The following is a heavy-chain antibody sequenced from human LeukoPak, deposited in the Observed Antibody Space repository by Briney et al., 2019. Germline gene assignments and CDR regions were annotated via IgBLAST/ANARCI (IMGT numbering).Heavy chain of an antibody. J-gene: IGHJ5*02. CDR3: ARTWRMPQDRFDP. D-gene: IGHD2-2*01. V-gene: IGHV3-48*03. CDR1: RFTFSSYE. CDR2: ISSSGSTI. Sequence: GGSLRLSCAASRFTFSSYEMNWVRQAPGKGLEWVSYISSSGSTIYYADSVKGRFTISRDNAKNSLYLQMNRLRAEDTAVYYCARTWRMPQDRFDPWGQGTLVTVSS.